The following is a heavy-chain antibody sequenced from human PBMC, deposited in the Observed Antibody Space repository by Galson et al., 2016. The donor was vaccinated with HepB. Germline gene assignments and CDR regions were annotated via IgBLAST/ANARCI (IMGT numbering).Heavy chain of an antibody. CDR3: SREYSGGPSDF. V-gene: IGHV4-4*02. CDR2: VIHTGRV. J-gene: IGHJ4*02. D-gene: IGHD5-12*01. Sequence: TLSLPCAVSGGPICSSDWWTWVRQPPGQGLEWIGQVIHTGRVNYNPSLTSRVTILVDTSNNQFSLRLTAVTAADTALYYCSREYSGGPSDFWGQGTLVTVSS. CDR1: GGPICSSDW.